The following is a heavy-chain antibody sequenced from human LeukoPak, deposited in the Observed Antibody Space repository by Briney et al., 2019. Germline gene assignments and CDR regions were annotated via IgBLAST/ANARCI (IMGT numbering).Heavy chain of an antibody. CDR1: GYTFSTYH. CDR3: VREASGGYFVY. D-gene: IGHD3-16*01. Sequence: GASLKVSCKASGYTFSTYHMNWVRQAPGQGLEWMGTISPSNGKTNYAQSFRGRVTMTRDTSTSTVYMELTSLTSEDTAVYYCVREASGGYFVYWGQGTQVTVSS. CDR2: ISPSNGKT. J-gene: IGHJ4*02. V-gene: IGHV1-46*01.